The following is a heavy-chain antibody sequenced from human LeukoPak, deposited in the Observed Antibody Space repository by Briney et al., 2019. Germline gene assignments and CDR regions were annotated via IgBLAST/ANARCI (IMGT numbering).Heavy chain of an antibody. CDR1: GGTFSSYA. J-gene: IGHJ6*03. V-gene: IGHV1-18*01. D-gene: IGHD3-10*01. CDR2: ISAYNGNT. CDR3: ARDSWYYGSGSYSHYQYYYYYYMDV. Sequence: ASVKVSCKASGGTFSSYAISWVRQAPRQGLEWMGWISAYNGNTNSAQKLQGRVTMTTDTSTSTAYMELRSLRSDDTAVYYCARDSWYYGSGSYSHYQYYYYYYMDVWGKGTTVTVSS.